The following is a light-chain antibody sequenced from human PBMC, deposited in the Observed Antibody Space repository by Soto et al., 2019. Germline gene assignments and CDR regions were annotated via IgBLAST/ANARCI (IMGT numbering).Light chain of an antibody. V-gene: IGLV2-8*01. CDR1: KSEIGVYDF. Sequence: QSALTQPPSASGSPGQAVTISCTGTKSEIGVYDFVSWYQHHPGKAPRLFIYEVVQRPSGVPVRFSGSKSGNTASLTVSGLQAADEADYFCKSYAGSNTYVFGSGTKLTVL. CDR3: KSYAGSNTYV. J-gene: IGLJ1*01. CDR2: EVV.